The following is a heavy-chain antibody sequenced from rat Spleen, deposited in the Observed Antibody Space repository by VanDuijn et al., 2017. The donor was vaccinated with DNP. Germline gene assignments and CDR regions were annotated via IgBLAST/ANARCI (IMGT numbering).Heavy chain of an antibody. V-gene: IGHV5-22*01. D-gene: IGHD1-6*01. CDR3: VRGGYYGFFY. J-gene: IGHJ3*01. CDR2: IGSDDYAP. Sequence: EVQLVESGGGLVQPGRSLKLSCAASGYTFSDYYMAWVRQAPTKGLEWVAYIGSDDYAPYYGDSVKGRFTISRDNAKSTLYLQLNSLRPEDTATYYCVRGGYYGFFYWGQGTLVTVSS. CDR1: GYTFSDYY.